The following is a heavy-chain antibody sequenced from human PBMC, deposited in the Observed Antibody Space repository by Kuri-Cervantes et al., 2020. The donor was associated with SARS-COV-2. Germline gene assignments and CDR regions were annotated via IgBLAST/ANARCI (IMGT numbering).Heavy chain of an antibody. Sequence: GGSLRLSCAASGFTFSDFYMSWIRQAPGKGLEWISYISSSGSSMYYADSVKGRFTISRDNAKNSLYLQMNSLRAEDTAVYYCARDFPAKSWFDPWGQGTLVTVSS. CDR1: GFTFSDFY. J-gene: IGHJ5*02. V-gene: IGHV3-11*04. CDR2: ISSSGSSM. CDR3: ARDFPAKSWFDP.